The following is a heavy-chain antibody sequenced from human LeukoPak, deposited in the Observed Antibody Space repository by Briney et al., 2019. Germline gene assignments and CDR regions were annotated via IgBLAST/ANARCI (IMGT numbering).Heavy chain of an antibody. J-gene: IGHJ4*02. CDR3: ARSRVYCGNLDY. CDR1: GGSISNYY. CDR2: IYNTGST. D-gene: IGHD4-23*01. Sequence: PSETLSLTCTVSGGSISNYYWSWIRQPPGKGLEWIGYIYNTGSTNYNPSLKSRVTISVDTSKNQFSLKLSSVTAADTAVYYCARSRVYCGNLDYWAREPWSPSPQ. V-gene: IGHV4-59*01.